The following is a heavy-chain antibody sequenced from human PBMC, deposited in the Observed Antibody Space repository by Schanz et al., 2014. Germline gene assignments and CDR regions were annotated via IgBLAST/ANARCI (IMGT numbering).Heavy chain of an antibody. J-gene: IGHJ6*04. CDR1: GFNSDYYA. D-gene: IGHD3-10*01. CDR3: AKGSRSGSKVMDV. Sequence: EVQLMESGGGLVQPGGSLRLSCTASGFNSDYYAMHWVRQAPGKGLEWVSNIPWNGAAIGYAGSVRGRFTISRDSAKNSLYLQMNSLRPEDTALYYCAKGSRSGSKVMDVWGKGTTVTVSA. CDR2: IPWNGAAI. V-gene: IGHV3-9*02.